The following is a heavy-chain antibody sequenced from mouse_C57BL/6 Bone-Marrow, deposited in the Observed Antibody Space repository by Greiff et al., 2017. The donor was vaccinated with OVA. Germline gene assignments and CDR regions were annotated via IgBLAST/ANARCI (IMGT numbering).Heavy chain of an antibody. Sequence: QVQLQQPGAELVMPGASVKLSCKASGYTFTSYWMHWVKQRPGQGLEWIGEIDPSDSYTNYNQKFKGKSTLTVDKSSSTAYMRLSSLTSEDTAVYYCARSLCGNYLYWYFDVWGTGTTVTVSS. D-gene: IGHD2-1*01. CDR2: IDPSDSYT. CDR3: ARSLCGNYLYWYFDV. J-gene: IGHJ1*03. V-gene: IGHV1-69*01. CDR1: GYTFTSYW.